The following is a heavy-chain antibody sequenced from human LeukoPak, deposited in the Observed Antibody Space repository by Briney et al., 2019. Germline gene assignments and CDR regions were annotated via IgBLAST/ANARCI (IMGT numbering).Heavy chain of an antibody. CDR1: GGSISSYY. Sequence: PSETLSLTCTVSGGSISSYYWIWIRQPPGKGLEWIGYIYYRGRTNYNPSLKSRVTISVDTSKNQFSLKLSSVTAADTAVYYCARIPPRGYFDLWGRGTLVTVSS. V-gene: IGHV4-59*01. CDR2: IYYRGRT. CDR3: ARIPPRGYFDL. J-gene: IGHJ2*01.